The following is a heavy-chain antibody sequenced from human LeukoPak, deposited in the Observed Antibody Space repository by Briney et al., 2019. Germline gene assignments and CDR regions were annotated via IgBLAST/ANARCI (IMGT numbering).Heavy chain of an antibody. CDR2: IISSSSYI. CDR3: ARDWAVAGKGYYFDY. J-gene: IGHJ4*02. Sequence: PGGSLRLSCAASGFTFSSYSMNWVRQAPGKGLEWVSSIISSSSYIYYADSVKGRFTISRDNAKNSLYLQMNSLRAEDTAVYYCARDWAVAGKGYYFDYWGQGTLVTVSS. CDR1: GFTFSSYS. V-gene: IGHV3-21*01. D-gene: IGHD6-19*01.